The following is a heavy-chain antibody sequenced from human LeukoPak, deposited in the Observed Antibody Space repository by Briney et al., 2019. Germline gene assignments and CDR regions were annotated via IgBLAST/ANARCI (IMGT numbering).Heavy chain of an antibody. CDR2: ISSSSSYI. J-gene: IGHJ4*02. V-gene: IGHV3-21*01. CDR3: ARDDQIQLWLRSIDY. Sequence: GGSLRLSCAASGFTFSSYSMNWVRQAPGKGLEWVSSISSSSSYIYYADSVKGRFTISRDNAKNSLYLQMNSLRAEDTAVYYCARDDQIQLWLRSIDYWGQGTLVTVSS. D-gene: IGHD5-18*01. CDR1: GFTFSSYS.